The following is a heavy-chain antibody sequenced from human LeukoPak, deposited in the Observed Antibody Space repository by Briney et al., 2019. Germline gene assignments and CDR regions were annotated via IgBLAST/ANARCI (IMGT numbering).Heavy chain of an antibody. D-gene: IGHD6-19*01. CDR1: GFTLSSYS. V-gene: IGHV3-48*04. CDR2: ISRSGSTK. CDR3: TRPRLGIAVADTSGYYYYMDV. J-gene: IGHJ6*03. Sequence: PGGSLRLSCAASGFTLSSYSMNWVRQAPGKGLEWVSSISRSGSTKYYADSVKGRFTISRDNAKNSLFLQMNSLRAEDTAVYYCTRPRLGIAVADTSGYYYYMDVWGKGTTVTVSS.